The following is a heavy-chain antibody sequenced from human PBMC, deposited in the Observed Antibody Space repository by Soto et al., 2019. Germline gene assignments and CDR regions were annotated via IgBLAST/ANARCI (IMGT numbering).Heavy chain of an antibody. Sequence: PGGFLRLSXAASGFTFSDHYMDWVRQAPGKGLEWVGRTRNKANSYTTEYAASVKGRFTISRDDSKNSLYLQMNSLKTEYTAVYYRARLYYYDSSGYYTDDAFDIWGQGTMVTVSS. D-gene: IGHD3-22*01. V-gene: IGHV3-72*01. CDR1: GFTFSDHY. CDR2: TRNKANSYTT. J-gene: IGHJ3*02. CDR3: ARLYYYDSSGYYTDDAFDI.